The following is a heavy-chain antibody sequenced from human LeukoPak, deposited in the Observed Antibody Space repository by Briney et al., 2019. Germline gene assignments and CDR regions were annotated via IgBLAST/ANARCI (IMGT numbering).Heavy chain of an antibody. CDR2: IYYSGST. D-gene: IGHD3-16*02. Sequence: PSETLSLTCTVSGGSITSFYWSWIRQPPGKGLEWIGYIYYSGSTNYNPSLKSRVTISVDTSRNQFSLKLSSVTAADTAVYYCARVSDYVWGSYRYQDDYVWDVWGQGTTVTVSS. J-gene: IGHJ6*02. CDR1: GGSITSFY. V-gene: IGHV4-59*01. CDR3: ARVSDYVWGSYRYQDDYVWDV.